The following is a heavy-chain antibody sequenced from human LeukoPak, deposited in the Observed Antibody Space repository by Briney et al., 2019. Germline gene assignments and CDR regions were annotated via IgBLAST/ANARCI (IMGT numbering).Heavy chain of an antibody. V-gene: IGHV4-34*01. Sequence: SETLSLTCAVYGGSFSGYYWTWIRQAPGKGLEWIGEINPSGRISYNPSLKSRLTISVDASKNQFSLNLRSLTAADTAVYYCARGRQEARMIVVVMTAVSYYLDVWGKGTTVTVS. J-gene: IGHJ6*03. CDR1: GGSFSGYY. CDR2: INPSGRI. CDR3: ARGRQEARMIVVVMTAVSYYLDV. D-gene: IGHD3-22*01.